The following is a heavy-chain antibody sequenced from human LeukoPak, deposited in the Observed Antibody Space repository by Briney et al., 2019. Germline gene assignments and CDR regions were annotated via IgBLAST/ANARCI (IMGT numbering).Heavy chain of an antibody. CDR2: LYSGGST. J-gene: IGHJ4*02. Sequence: GGSLRLSFAASGFTVSSNYMSWVRQAPGEGLEWVSILYSGGSTYYAASVKGRFTISRDNSKNTLYLQMNTLRAEDTAVYYCARGWPPPAAGFDYWGQGTLVTVSS. CDR3: ARGWPPPAAGFDY. CDR1: GFTVSSNY. V-gene: IGHV3-53*01. D-gene: IGHD6-13*01.